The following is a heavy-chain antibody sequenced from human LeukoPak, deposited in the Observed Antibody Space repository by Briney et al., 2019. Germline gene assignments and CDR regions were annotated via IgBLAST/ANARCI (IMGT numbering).Heavy chain of an antibody. J-gene: IGHJ4*02. CDR2: IWYDGSNK. V-gene: IGHV3-33*01. D-gene: IGHD2-15*01. CDR3: ARDYGSCPGDY. Sequence: AGGSLRLSCAASGFTFSNYVMHWVRQAPGKGLEWVAVIWYDGSNKYYADAVKGRFTISRDNSKNTLYLQMNSLRAEDTAVYYCARDYGSCPGDYWGQGTLVTVSS. CDR1: GFTFSNYV.